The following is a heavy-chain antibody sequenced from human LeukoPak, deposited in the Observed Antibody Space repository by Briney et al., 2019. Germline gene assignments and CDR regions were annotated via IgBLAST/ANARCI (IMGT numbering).Heavy chain of an antibody. Sequence: GGSLRLYCTASGFTVSSNYMSWVRQAPGKGLEWVSVIYSCGSTYYADSVKGRFTISRDNSKNTLYLQTYNLRAEDTAVYYCARIPGHYYGMDVWGQGTTVTVFS. V-gene: IGHV3-66*01. CDR2: IYSCGST. CDR1: GFTVSSNY. CDR3: ARIPGHYYGMDV. J-gene: IGHJ6*02. D-gene: IGHD2-2*02.